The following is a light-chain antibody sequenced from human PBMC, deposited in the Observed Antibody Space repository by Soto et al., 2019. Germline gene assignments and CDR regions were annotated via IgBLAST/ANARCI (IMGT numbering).Light chain of an antibody. V-gene: IGKV1-39*01. Sequence: DIQMTQSPSSLSASVGDTISITCRSFQTIRKSLNWYQQKPGKAPKLLIYAASTLQSGVPSRFSGSGSGADFTLTISSLQPEDFATYYCQQSYNTPLTFGPGTKVDIK. J-gene: IGKJ3*01. CDR2: AAS. CDR3: QQSYNTPLT. CDR1: QTIRKS.